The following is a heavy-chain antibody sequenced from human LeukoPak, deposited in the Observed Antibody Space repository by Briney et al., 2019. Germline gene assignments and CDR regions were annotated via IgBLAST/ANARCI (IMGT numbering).Heavy chain of an antibody. J-gene: IGHJ4*02. CDR1: GFTFSSYW. CDR3: ARALIVVVVAVYFDY. V-gene: IGHV3-7*01. D-gene: IGHD2-15*01. Sequence: GGSLRLSCAASGFTFSSYWMSWVRQAPGKALEWVANIKQDGSEKYYVDSVKGRFTISRDNAKNSLYLQMNSLRAEDTAVYYCARALIVVVVAVYFDYWGQATLVTVSS. CDR2: IKQDGSEK.